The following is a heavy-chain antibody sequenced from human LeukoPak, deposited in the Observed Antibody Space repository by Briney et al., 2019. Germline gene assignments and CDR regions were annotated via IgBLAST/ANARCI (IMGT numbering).Heavy chain of an antibody. CDR2: INPSAATT. CDR3: AREAIFGVVREYYFDY. CDR1: GYTFTSYY. V-gene: IGHV1-46*01. J-gene: IGHJ4*02. D-gene: IGHD3-3*01. Sequence: ASVKVSCKASGYTFTSYYMHWVRQAPGQGLEWMGVINPSAATTTYAQKFQGRVTMTRDTSTTTVYMELSSLRSDDTAVYYCAREAIFGVVREYYFDYWGQGTLVTVS.